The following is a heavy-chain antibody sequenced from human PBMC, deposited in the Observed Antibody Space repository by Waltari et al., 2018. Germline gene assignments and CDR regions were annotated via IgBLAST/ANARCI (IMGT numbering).Heavy chain of an antibody. Sequence: EVQLLESGGSLVQPGGSLRLSCAASGFTFSTYAMTWVRQAPGKGLEWVSAISGSGDTIYYADSVKGRFTISRDNSKNTLYLQMNSLRAEDTAVYHCARLTTSVGLFWGQGTLVTVSS. CDR2: ISGSGDTI. D-gene: IGHD4-17*01. CDR1: GFTFSTYA. CDR3: ARLTTSVGLF. V-gene: IGHV3-23*01. J-gene: IGHJ4*02.